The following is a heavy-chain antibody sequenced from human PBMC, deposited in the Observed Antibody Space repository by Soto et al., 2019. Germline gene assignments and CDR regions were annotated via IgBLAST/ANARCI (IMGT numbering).Heavy chain of an antibody. J-gene: IGHJ2*01. V-gene: IGHV1-18*01. CDR1: GYTFTSYG. Sequence: GAAVKVSCKASGYTFTSYGISWVRQAPGQGLEWMGWISAYNGNTNYAQKLQGRVTMTTDTSTSTAYMELRSLRSDDTAVYYCARDRXAGGYDHVWGTPGYFDLWGRGTLVTVSS. CDR2: ISAYNGNT. D-gene: IGHD3-16*01. CDR3: ARDRXAGGYDHVWGTPGYFDL.